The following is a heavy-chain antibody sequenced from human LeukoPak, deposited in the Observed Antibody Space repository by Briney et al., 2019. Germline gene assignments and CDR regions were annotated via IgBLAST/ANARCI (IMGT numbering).Heavy chain of an antibody. CDR2: IKDRGVDT. J-gene: IGHJ4*02. V-gene: IGHV3-23*01. CDR3: AKGSSPLGHFDC. Sequence: GGSLRLSCAASGFTFSHYAMNWVRQAPGKGLEWVSGIKDRGVDTYYTDSVKGRFTISRDNSKNTLFLQMNSLTAEDTAVYYCAKGSSPLGHFDCWGQGTLVTVSS. D-gene: IGHD6-13*01. CDR1: GFTFSHYA.